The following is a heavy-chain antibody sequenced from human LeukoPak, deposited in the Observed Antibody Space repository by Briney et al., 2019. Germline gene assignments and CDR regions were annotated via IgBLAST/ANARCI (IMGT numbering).Heavy chain of an antibody. V-gene: IGHV3-30*02. CDR1: GFTFSTYA. CDR2: IRYGGSNK. Sequence: GGSLRLSCAASGFTFSTYAMHWVRQAPGKGLEWVAFIRYGGSNKYYADSVKGRFTISRDNSKNTLYLQMNSLRAEDTVVYYCAKDLEYRVLGYYYYYMDVWAKGPRSPSP. D-gene: IGHD6-6*01. CDR3: AKDLEYRVLGYYYYYMDV. J-gene: IGHJ6*03.